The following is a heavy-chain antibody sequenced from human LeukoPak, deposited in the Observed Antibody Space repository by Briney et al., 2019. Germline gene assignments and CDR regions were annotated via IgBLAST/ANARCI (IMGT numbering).Heavy chain of an antibody. CDR3: AREASGYGFSDSDY. CDR2: IIPILGIA. CDR1: GGTFSSYA. J-gene: IGHJ4*02. V-gene: IGHV1-69*04. Sequence: SVKVSCKASGGTFSSYAISWVRQAPGQGHEWMGRIIPILGIANYAQKFQGRVTITADKSTSTAYMELSSLRSEDTAVYYCAREASGYGFSDSDYWGQGTLVTVSS. D-gene: IGHD5-12*01.